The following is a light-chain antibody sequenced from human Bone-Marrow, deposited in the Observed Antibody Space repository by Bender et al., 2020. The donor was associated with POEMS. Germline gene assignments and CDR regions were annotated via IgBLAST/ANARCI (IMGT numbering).Light chain of an antibody. J-gene: IGLJ3*02. Sequence: QSVLTQPPSASGTPGQRVTVSCSGGSSNIGSNSVCWYQHLPGSAPKLLIYSSHRRPSEVPDRFSGSKSGNTASLAISGLQSEDEADYYCAVWDDSLNGWVFGGGTKLTVL. V-gene: IGLV1-44*01. CDR1: SSNIGSNS. CDR2: SSH. CDR3: AVWDDSLNGWV.